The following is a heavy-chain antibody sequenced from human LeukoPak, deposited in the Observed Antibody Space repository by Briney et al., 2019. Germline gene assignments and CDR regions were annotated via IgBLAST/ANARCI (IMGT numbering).Heavy chain of an antibody. CDR2: IRYDGNEK. D-gene: IGHD2-15*01. Sequence: PGWSLRLSCVGSGFSFSDYWMTWVRQAPGKGLGRLANIRYDGNEKYYEDSLKGRLTISRDNAENSLYLHIDSLRPDDMAVYYCARDRRRGVAGNGLDVWGQGTTVTVSS. J-gene: IGHJ6*02. CDR1: GFSFSDYW. CDR3: ARDRRRGVAGNGLDV. V-gene: IGHV3-7*01.